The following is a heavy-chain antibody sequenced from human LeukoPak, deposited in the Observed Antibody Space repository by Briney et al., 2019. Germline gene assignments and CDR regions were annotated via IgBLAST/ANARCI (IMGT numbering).Heavy chain of an antibody. J-gene: IGHJ4*02. CDR2: INHSGST. Sequence: SETLSLTCTVSGYSISSGYYWSWIRQPPGKGLEWIGEINHSGSTNYNPSLKSRVTISVDTSKNQFSLKLSSVTAADTAVYYCARGSYGKIDYWGQGTLVTVSS. V-gene: IGHV4-38-2*02. CDR1: GYSISSGYY. CDR3: ARGSYGKIDY. D-gene: IGHD4-17*01.